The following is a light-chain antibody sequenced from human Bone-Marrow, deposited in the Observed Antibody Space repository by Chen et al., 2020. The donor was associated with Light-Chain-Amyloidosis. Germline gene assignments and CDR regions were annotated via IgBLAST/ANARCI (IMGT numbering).Light chain of an antibody. CDR2: EVD. CDR1: SSDVGAYNY. Sequence: QSALTQPASVSGSPGQSITISCTGTSSDVGAYNYVAWYQQHPDRAPKLIIYEVDNRPSGVSNRFSGSKSGNTASLTISGLHPEDEADYYCSSYAGSSTLVFGGGTKVTVL. J-gene: IGLJ2*01. V-gene: IGLV2-14*01. CDR3: SSYAGSSTLV.